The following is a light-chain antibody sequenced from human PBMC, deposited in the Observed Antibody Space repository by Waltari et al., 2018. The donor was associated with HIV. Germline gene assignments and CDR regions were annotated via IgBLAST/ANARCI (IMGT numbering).Light chain of an antibody. CDR1: SSNIGSKT. CDR2: SRD. CDR3: AAWDGSLIGYV. Sequence: QSVLTQSPSASGTPGQRVTISCSGSSSNIGSKTVNWYQQLPGTAPKLLIYSRDQRPSGVPVRFAGSYSGTSASRAISGVKSEDEADYYCAAWDGSLIGYVFGTGTKVTVL. J-gene: IGLJ1*01. V-gene: IGLV1-44*01.